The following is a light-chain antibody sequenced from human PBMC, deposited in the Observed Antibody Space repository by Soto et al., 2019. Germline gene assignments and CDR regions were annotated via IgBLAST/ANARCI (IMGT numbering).Light chain of an antibody. J-gene: IGKJ1*01. CDR3: HQRQSWPRT. V-gene: IGKV3-20*01. CDR2: GAS. CDR1: QSVSSSY. Sequence: EIVLTQSPGTLSLSPGERATLSCRASQSVSSSYLAWYQQKPGQAPRLLIYGASIRATGIPARFSGSGSGTDYTLTISSLEPEDSAVYYCHQRQSWPRTFGQGTKVDIK.